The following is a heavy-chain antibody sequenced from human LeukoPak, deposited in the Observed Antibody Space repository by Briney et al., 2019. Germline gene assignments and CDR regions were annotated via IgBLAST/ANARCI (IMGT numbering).Heavy chain of an antibody. J-gene: IGHJ4*02. CDR1: GGSISTYY. V-gene: IGHV4-59*01. D-gene: IGHD3-10*01. Sequence: SETLSLTCTVSGGSISTYYWTWLRQPPGKGLEWIGYIYYSGSTNYNPSLKSRVTISVDTSKNQFSLKLSSVTAADTAVYYCARVLQGSDYFDYWGQGTLVTVSS. CDR3: ARVLQGSDYFDY. CDR2: IYYSGST.